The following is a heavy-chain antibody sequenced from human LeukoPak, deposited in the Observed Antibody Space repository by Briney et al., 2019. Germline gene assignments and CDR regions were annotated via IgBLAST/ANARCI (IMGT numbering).Heavy chain of an antibody. CDR3: ARRGEWEQFRWFDP. CDR2: ISYSEST. CDR1: GGSISSHF. J-gene: IGHJ5*02. Sequence: SETLSLTCTVSGGSISSHFWSWIRQPPGKGLEWIGYISYSESTKYNPSLKSRLTISVDTSKNQFSLKLSSVTAADTAVYYCARRGEWEQFRWFDPWGQGTLVTVSS. D-gene: IGHD1-26*01. V-gene: IGHV4-59*11.